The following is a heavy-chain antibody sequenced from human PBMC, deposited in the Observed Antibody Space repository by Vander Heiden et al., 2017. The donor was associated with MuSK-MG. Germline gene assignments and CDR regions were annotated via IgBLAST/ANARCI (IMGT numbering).Heavy chain of an antibody. J-gene: IGHJ4*02. CDR2: IWYDGSNK. CDR1: GFTFSSYG. Sequence: QVQLVESGGGVVQPGRSLRLSCAASGFTFSSYGMHWVRQAPGKGLEWVAVIWYDGSNKYYADSGKGRFTISRDNSKNTLYMQMNRLRAEETAVYYCARDREHDGEYFLFAYWGQGTMVTVYS. CDR3: ARDREHDGEYFLFAY. D-gene: IGHD4-17*01. V-gene: IGHV3-33*01.